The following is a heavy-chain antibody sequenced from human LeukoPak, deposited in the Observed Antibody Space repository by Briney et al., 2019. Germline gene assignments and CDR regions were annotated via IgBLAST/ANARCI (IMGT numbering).Heavy chain of an antibody. V-gene: IGHV4-38-2*01. D-gene: IGHD2-2*01. CDR2: IYHSGST. CDR1: GYSISSGYY. J-gene: IGHJ5*02. CDR3: ARGRCSSTSCYSFVRKNWFDP. Sequence: SETLSLTCAVSGYSISSGYYWGWIRQPPGKGLEWIGSIYHSGSTNYNPSLKSRVTISVDTSKNQFSLKLSSVTAADTAVYYCARGRCSSTSCYSFVRKNWFDPWGQGTLVTVSS.